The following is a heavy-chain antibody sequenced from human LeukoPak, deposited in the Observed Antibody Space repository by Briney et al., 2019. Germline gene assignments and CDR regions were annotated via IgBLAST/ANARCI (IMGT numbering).Heavy chain of an antibody. D-gene: IGHD1-14*01. Sequence: GGSLRLSCAASGFTFSSYWMSWVRQAPGKGLEWVANIKQDGSEKYYVDSVKGRFTISRDNAKNSLYLQMNSLRAEDTAVYYCARDQVEEPLYYYYGMDVWGQGTTVTVSS. CDR3: ARDQVEEPLYYYYGMDV. CDR1: GFTFSSYW. J-gene: IGHJ6*02. CDR2: IKQDGSEK. V-gene: IGHV3-7*03.